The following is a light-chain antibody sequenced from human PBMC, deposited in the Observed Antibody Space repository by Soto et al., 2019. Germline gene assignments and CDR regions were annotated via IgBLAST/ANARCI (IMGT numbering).Light chain of an antibody. CDR2: DAS. CDR1: HDIRNY. V-gene: IGKV1-39*01. Sequence: DIQLTQSPSSLSTSAGGRSTITSQGSHDIRNYLNWYQQKPGQAPKLLIHDASRLQTGVPSRFSGSGSGTDFTLTIRSLQPEDFATYYCQQSYSTPRTFGHGTKVDIK. CDR3: QQSYSTPRT. J-gene: IGKJ1*01.